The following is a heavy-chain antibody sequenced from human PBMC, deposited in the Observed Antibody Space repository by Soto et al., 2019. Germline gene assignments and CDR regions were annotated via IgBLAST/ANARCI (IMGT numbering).Heavy chain of an antibody. Sequence: GASVKVSCKASGYRFSDYALQWVRQAPGQRPEWMGWINAGDGKTKYSQKFQGRVTFTRDTSASTAYMELRSLISDDTAVYYCARGIWGSHRYFFDNWGQGTLVTVS. J-gene: IGHJ4*02. CDR3: ARGIWGSHRYFFDN. CDR1: GYRFSDYA. CDR2: INAGDGKT. V-gene: IGHV1-3*01. D-gene: IGHD3-16*02.